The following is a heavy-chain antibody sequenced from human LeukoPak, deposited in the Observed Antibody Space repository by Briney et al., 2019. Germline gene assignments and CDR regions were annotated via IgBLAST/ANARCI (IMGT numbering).Heavy chain of an antibody. Sequence: TSQTLSLTCTVSGGSISSGSYYWSWIRQPAGKGLEWIGRIYTSGSTNYNPSLKSRVTISVDTSKNQFSLKLSSVTAADTAVYYCAREGRGYCSGGSCYRAFDIWGQGTMVTVSS. J-gene: IGHJ3*02. CDR3: AREGRGYCSGGSCYRAFDI. V-gene: IGHV4-61*02. D-gene: IGHD2-15*01. CDR1: GGSISSGSYY. CDR2: IYTSGST.